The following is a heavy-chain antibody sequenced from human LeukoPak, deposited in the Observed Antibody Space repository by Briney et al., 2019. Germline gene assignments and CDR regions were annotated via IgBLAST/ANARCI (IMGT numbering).Heavy chain of an antibody. CDR3: ARAALWFGEF. D-gene: IGHD3-10*01. J-gene: IGHJ4*02. Sequence: ASVKVSCKASGYTFSIYSICWVRQAPGQGLEWMGWISAYNGNTNYAQKLQGRVTMTRDTSISTAYMELSRLRSDDTAVYYCARAALWFGEFWGQGTLVTVSS. CDR1: GYTFSIYS. V-gene: IGHV1-18*01. CDR2: ISAYNGNT.